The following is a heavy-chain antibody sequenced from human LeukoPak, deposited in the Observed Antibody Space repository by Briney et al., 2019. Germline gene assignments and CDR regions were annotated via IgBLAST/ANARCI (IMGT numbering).Heavy chain of an antibody. CDR1: GFTFSNAW. D-gene: IGHD3-3*01. V-gene: IGHV3-15*07. CDR2: IKSKTDGGTT. CDR3: ARADYDFWSGYEL. Sequence: GGSLRLSCAASGFTFSNAWMNWVRQAPGKGLEWVGRIKSKTDGGTTDYAAPVKGRFTISRDDSKNTLYLQMNSLKTEDTAVYYCARADYDFWSGYELWGQGTLVTVSS. J-gene: IGHJ4*02.